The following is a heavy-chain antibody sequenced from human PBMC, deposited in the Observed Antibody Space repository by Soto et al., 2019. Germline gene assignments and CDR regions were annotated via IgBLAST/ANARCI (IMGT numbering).Heavy chain of an antibody. CDR1: GFTFDDYA. CDR2: ISWHSGNI. D-gene: IGHD6-13*01. CDR3: AKDMRGGSSSSRYYYGLDV. J-gene: IGHJ6*02. Sequence: EAQLVESGGGLVQPGRSLRLSCAASGFTFDDYAMHWVRQAPGKGLEWVSGISWHSGNIVYADSVKGRFTISRDNAKNSLYLQMNSLRGEDTALYYCAKDMRGGSSSSRYYYGLDVWGQGTTVTVSS. V-gene: IGHV3-9*01.